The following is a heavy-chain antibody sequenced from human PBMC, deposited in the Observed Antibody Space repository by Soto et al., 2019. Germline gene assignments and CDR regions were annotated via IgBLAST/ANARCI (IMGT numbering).Heavy chain of an antibody. J-gene: IGHJ6*02. Sequence: QVQLVESGGGVVQPGRSLRLSCAASGFTFSSYGMHWVRQAPGKGLEWVAVISYDGSNKYYADSVKGRFTISRDNSKNALYLRMNSLRAEDTGVYYCAKGRLVRDHYYYGMDVWGQGTTVNVSS. V-gene: IGHV3-30*18. CDR3: AKGRLVRDHYYYGMDV. CDR2: ISYDGSNK. CDR1: GFTFSSYG. D-gene: IGHD3-10*01.